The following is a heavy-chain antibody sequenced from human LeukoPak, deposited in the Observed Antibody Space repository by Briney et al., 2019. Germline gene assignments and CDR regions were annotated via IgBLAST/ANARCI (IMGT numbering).Heavy chain of an antibody. CDR2: INPNSGGT. Sequence: ASVKVSCKASGYTFTGYYMHWVRQAPGQGLEWMGWINPNSGGTNYAQKFQGGVTMTRDTSISTAYMELSRLRSDDTAAYYCAIGIAVAGTSFDYWGQGTLVTVSS. CDR3: AIGIAVAGTSFDY. D-gene: IGHD6-19*01. CDR1: GYTFTGYY. J-gene: IGHJ4*02. V-gene: IGHV1-2*02.